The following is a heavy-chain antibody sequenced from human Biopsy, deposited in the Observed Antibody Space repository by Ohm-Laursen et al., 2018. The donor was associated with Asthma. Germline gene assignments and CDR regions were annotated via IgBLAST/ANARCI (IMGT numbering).Heavy chain of an antibody. CDR1: GFYFRDYF. CDR3: ARVFESSEWGPFYHFGLDV. D-gene: IGHD6-25*01. J-gene: IGHJ6*02. CDR2: ISSSGSTT. Sequence: LSLTCAASGFYFRDYFMTWMRQAPGKGLEWVSSISSSGSTTYPAESVKGRFTISRDNAQKSLFLQMGSLRAEDTAIYYCARVFESSEWGPFYHFGLDVWGQGTTVAVPS. V-gene: IGHV3-11*01.